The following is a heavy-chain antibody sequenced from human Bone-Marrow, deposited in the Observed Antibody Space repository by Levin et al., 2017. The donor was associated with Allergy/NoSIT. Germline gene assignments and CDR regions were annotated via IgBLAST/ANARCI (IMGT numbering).Heavy chain of an antibody. V-gene: IGHV4-39*07. J-gene: IGHJ4*02. CDR3: ARIRKLLGLDY. CDR2: IYYSGYT. Sequence: SQTLSLTCTVSGDSISSSSYYWGWIRQPPGKGLEWIGSIYYSGYTYYNPSLKSRIAMSVDTSRDQFSLKLSSVTAADTAVYYCARIRKLLGLDYWGQGTLVTVSS. CDR1: GDSISSSSYY. D-gene: IGHD1-7*01.